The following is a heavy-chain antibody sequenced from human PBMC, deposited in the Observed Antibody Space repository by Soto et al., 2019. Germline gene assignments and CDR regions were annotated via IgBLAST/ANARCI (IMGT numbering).Heavy chain of an antibody. CDR2: IIPIFGTA. V-gene: IGHV1-69*13. J-gene: IGHJ4*02. CDR3: ARESGYSYGNFVY. Sequence: ASVKVSCKASGGTFSGYAISWVRQAPGQGLEWMGGIIPIFGTANYAQRFQGRVTITADESTSTAYMELSSLRSEDTVVYYCARESGYSYGNFVYWGQGTLVTVSS. CDR1: GGTFSGYA. D-gene: IGHD5-18*01.